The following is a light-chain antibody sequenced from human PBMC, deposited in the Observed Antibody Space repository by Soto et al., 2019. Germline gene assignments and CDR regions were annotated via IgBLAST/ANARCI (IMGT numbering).Light chain of an antibody. CDR1: SSNIGNNY. CDR2: DNN. J-gene: IGLJ1*01. Sequence: VLTQPPSVSAAPGQKVTISCSGSSSNIGNNYVSWYQQVPGTAPKLLIYDNNKRPSGNPDRFSGSKSGTSATLGISGLQTGDEADYYCGTWDSSLSVHVFGTGTKVTVL. CDR3: GTWDSSLSVHV. V-gene: IGLV1-51*01.